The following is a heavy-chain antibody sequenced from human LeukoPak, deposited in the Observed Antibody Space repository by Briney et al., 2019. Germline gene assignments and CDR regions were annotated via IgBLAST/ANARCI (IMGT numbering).Heavy chain of an antibody. D-gene: IGHD2-2*01. CDR1: GGSFSGYY. CDR2: INHSGST. Sequence: PSETLSLTCAVYGGSFSGYYWSWIRQPPGKGLEWIGEINHSGSTNYNPSLKSRVTISVDTSKNQFSLKLSSVTAVDTAVYYCARGRYCSSTSCYGMVDYWGQGTLVTVSS. V-gene: IGHV4-34*01. J-gene: IGHJ4*02. CDR3: ARGRYCSSTSCYGMVDY.